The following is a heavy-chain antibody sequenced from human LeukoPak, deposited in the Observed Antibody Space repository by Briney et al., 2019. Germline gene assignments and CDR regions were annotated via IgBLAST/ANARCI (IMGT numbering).Heavy chain of an antibody. V-gene: IGHV4-59*01. Sequence: SETLSLTCTVSGGSNSSYYWSWIRQPPGKGLEWIGYIYYSGSTNYNPSLKSRVTISVDTSKNQFSLKLSSVTAADTAVYYCARDRSDAFDIWGQGTMVTVSS. CDR1: GGSNSSYY. J-gene: IGHJ3*02. CDR2: IYYSGST. CDR3: ARDRSDAFDI.